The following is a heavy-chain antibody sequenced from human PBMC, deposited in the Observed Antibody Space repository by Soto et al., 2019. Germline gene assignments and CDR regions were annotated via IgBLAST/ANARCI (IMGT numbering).Heavy chain of an antibody. V-gene: IGHV1-69*08. CDR3: ARDRADYGDYDFYDY. CDR2: IIPILRIA. Sequence: QVQLVQSGAEVKRPGSSVKVSCKASGGTFSSYTISWVRQAPGQGLEWMGRIIPILRIANYAQKFQGRVTITADKSTSTAYMELSSLRSEDTAVYYCARDRADYGDYDFYDYWGQGTLVTVSS. CDR1: GGTFSSYT. D-gene: IGHD4-17*01. J-gene: IGHJ4*02.